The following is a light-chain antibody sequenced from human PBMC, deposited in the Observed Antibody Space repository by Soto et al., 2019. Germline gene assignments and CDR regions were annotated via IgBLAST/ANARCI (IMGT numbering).Light chain of an antibody. CDR1: QSVSSNY. CDR3: QQYDSSPRT. V-gene: IGKV3-20*01. J-gene: IGKJ1*01. Sequence: EIVLTQSPGTLSLSPGERATLSCRASQSVSSNYLAWYQQKPGQAPRLVMYGTSNRATGIPDRFSGSGSGTDFTLTISRLEPEDFAVYYCQQYDSSPRTFGQGTKVDIK. CDR2: GTS.